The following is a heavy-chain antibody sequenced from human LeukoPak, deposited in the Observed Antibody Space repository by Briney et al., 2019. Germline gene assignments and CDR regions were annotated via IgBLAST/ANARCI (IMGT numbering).Heavy chain of an antibody. CDR3: ARDRYDFWSGSYYYYGMDV. CDR2: IYTSGST. Sequence: TSQTLSLTCTVSGGSISSGSYYWSWIRQPAGMGLEWIGRIYTSGSTNYNPSLKSRVTISVDTSKNQFSLKLSSVTAADTAVYYCARDRYDFWSGSYYYYGMDVWGQGTTVTVSS. V-gene: IGHV4-61*02. J-gene: IGHJ6*02. D-gene: IGHD3-3*01. CDR1: GGSISSGSYY.